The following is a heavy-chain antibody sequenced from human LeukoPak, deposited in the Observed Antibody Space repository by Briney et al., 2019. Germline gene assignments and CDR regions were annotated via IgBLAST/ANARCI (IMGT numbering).Heavy chain of an antibody. CDR3: AKPSGSGVDY. V-gene: IGHV3-30*02. CDR1: GFIFDTHD. D-gene: IGHD1-26*01. CDR2: IRSNGYHT. J-gene: IGHJ4*02. Sequence: GGSLRLSCGASGFIFDTHDMHWVRQAPGKGLEWVAFIRSNGYHTYYADSVKGRFTITRDNSKNTLYLQMNSLRLEDMALYYCAKPSGSGVDYWGRGTRVTVSS.